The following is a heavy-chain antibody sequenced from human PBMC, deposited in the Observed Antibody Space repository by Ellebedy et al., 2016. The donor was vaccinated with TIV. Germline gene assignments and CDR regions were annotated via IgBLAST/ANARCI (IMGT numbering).Heavy chain of an antibody. J-gene: IGHJ4*02. CDR2: IYAGGTT. CDR1: GFTVGSNY. D-gene: IGHD4-17*01. V-gene: IGHV3-53*01. CDR3: AVGRPNYGDFPS. Sequence: GGSLRLSXAVSGFTVGSNYMSWVRQAPGRGLEWVSVIYAGGTTDYVASVKGRFSISRDTSKNTLFLQMNSLRADDTAIYYCAVGRPNYGDFPSWGQGTLVTVSS.